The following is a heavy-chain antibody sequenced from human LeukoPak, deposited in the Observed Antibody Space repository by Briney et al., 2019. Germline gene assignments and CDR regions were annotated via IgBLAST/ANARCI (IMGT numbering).Heavy chain of an antibody. CDR2: IWYDGSNK. D-gene: IGHD1-1*01. Sequence: GRSLRLSCAASGFTFSSYGMHWVRQAPGKGLEWVAVIWYDGSNKYYADSVKGRFTISRDNAKNSLYLQMNSLRDEDTAVYYCARGQLTAYYMDVWGNGTTVTVSS. J-gene: IGHJ6*03. CDR1: GFTFSSYG. V-gene: IGHV3-33*03. CDR3: ARGQLTAYYMDV.